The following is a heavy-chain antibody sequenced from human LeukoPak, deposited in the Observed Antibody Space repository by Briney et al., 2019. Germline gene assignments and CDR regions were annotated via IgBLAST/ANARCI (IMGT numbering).Heavy chain of an antibody. Sequence: GGSLRLSCAASGFTFRSYWMHWVRQSSGKGLEWIGHMDKETNLYATALAASVKGRFTVSRDDSKDTAYLHMNSLKTEDTALYYCTRDSGTYNWFDPWGQGTLVTVSS. CDR2: MDKETNLYAT. D-gene: IGHD1-26*01. CDR1: GFTFRSYW. V-gene: IGHV3-73*01. J-gene: IGHJ5*02. CDR3: TRDSGTYNWFDP.